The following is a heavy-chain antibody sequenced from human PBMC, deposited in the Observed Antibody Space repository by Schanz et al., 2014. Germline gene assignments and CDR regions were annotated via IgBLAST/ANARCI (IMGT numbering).Heavy chain of an antibody. CDR2: ISGTGDHI. CDR3: AREGEWGYDPPRH. V-gene: IGHV3-21*01. D-gene: IGHD5-12*01. CDR1: GFTFSTYS. Sequence: EVLLVESGGGLVKPGGSVRVSCAASGFTFSTYSMNWVRQAPGKGLEWVSSISGTGDHIYYADSVKGRFTISRDNAKNSLSLQMKNLRAEDTAVYYCAREGEWGYDPPRHWGQGTLVTVSS. J-gene: IGHJ4*02.